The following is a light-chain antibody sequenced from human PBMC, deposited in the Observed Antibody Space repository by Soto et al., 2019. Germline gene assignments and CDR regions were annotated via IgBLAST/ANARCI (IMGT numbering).Light chain of an antibody. CDR1: SSDVGGYNY. CDR2: EVS. V-gene: IGLV2-14*01. Sequence: QSALTQPASVSGSPGQSITISCTGTSSDVGGYNYVSWYQQHPGKAPNLMIYEVSNRPSGVSNRFSGSKSGNTASLTISGLQAEDEADYYCSSYTSSTTPVFGTGTKVTV. J-gene: IGLJ1*01. CDR3: SSYTSSTTPV.